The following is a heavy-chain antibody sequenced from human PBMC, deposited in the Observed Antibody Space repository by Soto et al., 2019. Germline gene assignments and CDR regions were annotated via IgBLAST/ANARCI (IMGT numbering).Heavy chain of an antibody. V-gene: IGHV1-69*13. J-gene: IGHJ4*02. CDR2: IIPIFGTA. Sequence: ASVKVSCKASGGTFSSYAISWVRRAPGQGLEWMGGIIPIFGTANYAQKFQGRVTITADESTSTAYMELSSLRSEDTAVYYCARVGRTKKALQFPFDYWGQGTLVTVSS. CDR1: GGTFSSYA. D-gene: IGHD5-12*01. CDR3: ARVGRTKKALQFPFDY.